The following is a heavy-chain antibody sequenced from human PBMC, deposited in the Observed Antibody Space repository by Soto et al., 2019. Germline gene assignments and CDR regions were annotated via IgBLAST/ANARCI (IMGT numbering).Heavy chain of an antibody. CDR1: GFTFSSYS. J-gene: IGHJ5*02. D-gene: IGHD2-8*01. V-gene: IGHV3-21*01. CDR2: ISSSSSYI. CDR3: AREVVLMVSLWFDP. Sequence: GGSLRLSCAASGFTFSSYSMNWVRQAPGKGLEWVSSISSSSSYIYYADSVKGRFTISRDNAKNSLYLQMNSLRAEDTAVYYCAREVVLMVSLWFDPWGQGTLVTVSS.